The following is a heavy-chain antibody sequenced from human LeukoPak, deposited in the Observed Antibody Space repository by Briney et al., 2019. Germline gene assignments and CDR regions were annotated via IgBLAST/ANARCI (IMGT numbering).Heavy chain of an antibody. CDR1: GVSISSSNSY. V-gene: IGHV4-39*01. D-gene: IGHD3-9*01. J-gene: IGHJ4*02. Sequence: SETLSLTCTVSGVSISSSNSYWGWGRQPPGKGLEWIDSIYYSGNTYYNASVKSQVSISIDTSKHQFSLRLTSVTAADTAVYYCARGSTYAILTGYWGYWGQGTLVTVSS. CDR2: IYYSGNT. CDR3: ARGSTYAILTGYWGY.